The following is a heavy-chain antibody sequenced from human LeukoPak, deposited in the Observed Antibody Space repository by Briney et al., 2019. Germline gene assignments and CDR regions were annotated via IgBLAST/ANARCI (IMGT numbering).Heavy chain of an antibody. J-gene: IGHJ6*03. CDR2: IWYDGSNK. Sequence: GRSLRLSCAASGFTFSSYGMHRVRQAPGKGLEWVAVIWYDGSNKYYADSVKGRFTISRDNSKNTLYLQMNSLRAEDTAVYYCAGGLRSGYMDVWGKGTTVTVSS. CDR3: AGGLRSGYMDV. CDR1: GFTFSSYG. D-gene: IGHD5/OR15-5a*01. V-gene: IGHV3-33*01.